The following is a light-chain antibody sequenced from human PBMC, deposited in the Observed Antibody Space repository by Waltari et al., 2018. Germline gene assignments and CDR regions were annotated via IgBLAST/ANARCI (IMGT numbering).Light chain of an antibody. V-gene: IGLV2-11*01. J-gene: IGLJ1*01. CDR1: SSNVGGYNY. Sequence: QSALAQPRSVSGSPGQSVTISCTGSSSNVGGYNYVSWYQQYPGQAPKLMLYDVNKWPSGVPHRFSGSKSGDTASLTISGLQAEDEADYYCCSYAGSYTYVFGTGTKVTV. CDR3: CSYAGSYTYV. CDR2: DVN.